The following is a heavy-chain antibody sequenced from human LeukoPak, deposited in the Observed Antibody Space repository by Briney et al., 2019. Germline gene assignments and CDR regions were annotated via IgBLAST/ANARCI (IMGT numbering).Heavy chain of an antibody. CDR2: IIPILGIA. CDR1: GGTFSSYA. Sequence: SVKVSCKASGGTFSSYAISWVRQAPGQGLEWMGRIIPILGIANYAQKFQGRVTITADKSTITAYMELSSLRSEDTAVYYCARREYCSGGSCYPNAFDIWGQGTMVTVSS. J-gene: IGHJ3*02. CDR3: ARREYCSGGSCYPNAFDI. V-gene: IGHV1-69*04. D-gene: IGHD2-15*01.